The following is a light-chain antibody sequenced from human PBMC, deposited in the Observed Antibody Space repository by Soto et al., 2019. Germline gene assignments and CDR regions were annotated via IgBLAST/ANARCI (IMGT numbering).Light chain of an antibody. CDR3: QQLYSSPLT. CDR2: AAS. Sequence: DIQLTQSPSFLSASVGDRVTITCRASQGISTYLAWYQQSPGKAPTLLIYAASTFQSGVPSGFSGSGSGTEFTLTISSLQPEDFATYYCQQLYSSPLTFGGGTKVDIK. V-gene: IGKV1-9*01. J-gene: IGKJ4*01. CDR1: QGISTY.